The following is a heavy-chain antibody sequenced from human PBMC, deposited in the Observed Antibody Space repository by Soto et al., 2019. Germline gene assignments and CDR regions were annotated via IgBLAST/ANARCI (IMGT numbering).Heavy chain of an antibody. CDR1: GFTFSSYW. Sequence: EVQLVESGGGLVQPGGSLRLSCAASGFTFSSYWMSWVRQAPGKGLEWVANIKQDGSEKYYVDSVKGRFTISRDNAKNSLYLQMNSLRAEDTAVYYCARNHLVGRHATFGYWGQGTPVTVSS. D-gene: IGHD1-26*01. CDR2: IKQDGSEK. J-gene: IGHJ4*02. V-gene: IGHV3-7*01. CDR3: ARNHLVGRHATFGY.